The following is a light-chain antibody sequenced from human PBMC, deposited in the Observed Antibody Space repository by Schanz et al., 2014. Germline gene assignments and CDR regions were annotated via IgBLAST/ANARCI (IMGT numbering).Light chain of an antibody. V-gene: IGLV8-61*01. Sequence: QTVVTQEPSFSVSPGGTVTLTCGLSSGSVSSYNYPNWYQQTPGQAPRTLIYNTNTRSSGVPDRFSGSILGNKAALTITGAQADDESDYYCVLYMGSGIWVFGGGTKLTVL. CDR3: VLYMGSGIWV. J-gene: IGLJ3*02. CDR1: SGSVSSYNY. CDR2: NTN.